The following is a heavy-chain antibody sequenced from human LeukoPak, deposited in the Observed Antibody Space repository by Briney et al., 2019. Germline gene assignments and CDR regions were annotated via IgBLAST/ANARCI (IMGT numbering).Heavy chain of an antibody. V-gene: IGHV4-4*02. CDR2: IYHSGST. CDR1: GGSVSTSTW. J-gene: IGHJ3*02. Sequence: PSETLSLTCAVSGGSVSTSTWWTWVRQPAGKGLEWIGQIYHSGSTSYNPSLRSRVTMSVDKSKNQFSLRLYSVTAADTAVYYCARDAFDIWGQGTMVTVSS. CDR3: ARDAFDI.